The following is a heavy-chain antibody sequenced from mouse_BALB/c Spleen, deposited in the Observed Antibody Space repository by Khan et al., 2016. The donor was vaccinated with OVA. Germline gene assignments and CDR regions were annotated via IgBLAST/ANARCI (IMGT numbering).Heavy chain of an antibody. J-gene: IGHJ4*01. CDR2: INPYNDDT. CDR3: ARGMGLLRGAMDY. V-gene: IGHV1S136*01. D-gene: IGHD2-3*01. Sequence: VQLQESGPELVKPGASVKMSCKASGYTFTTYVIHWVKQKPGQGLEWFGYINPYNDDTKYNEKFKDKATLTSDKSSTTAYMECSSLTSEDSAVYYCARGMGLLRGAMDYWGQGTSVTVSS. CDR1: GYTFTTYV.